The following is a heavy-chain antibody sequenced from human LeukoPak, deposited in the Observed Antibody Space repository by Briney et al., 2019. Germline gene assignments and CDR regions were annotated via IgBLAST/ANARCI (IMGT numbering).Heavy chain of an antibody. D-gene: IGHD2-15*01. CDR3: TTNPGSWGDF. J-gene: IGHJ4*02. CDR2: IKSETNGGTA. V-gene: IGHV3-15*07. Sequence: GGSLRLSCAVSGLTFSNAWVNWVRQAPGKGLEWVAHIKSETNGGTADYAAAVGGRFTISRDDSKNTLYLQMNSLKIEDTAVYFCTTNPGSWGDFWGQGSLVTVSS. CDR1: GLTFSNAW.